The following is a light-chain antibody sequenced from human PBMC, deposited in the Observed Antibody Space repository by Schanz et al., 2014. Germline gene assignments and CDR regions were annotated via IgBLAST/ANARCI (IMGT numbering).Light chain of an antibody. J-gene: IGLJ3*02. CDR3: SSYTTSNTLEV. Sequence: QSALTQPASVSGSPGQSITISCTGTSSDIGDYNYVSWSQPPPVPSPKLVIYAVSNRPSGVSNRFSGSKSGNTASLTISGLQAEDGADYYCSSYTTSNTLEVFGGGTKLTVL. CDR2: AVS. V-gene: IGLV2-14*01. CDR1: SSDIGDYNY.